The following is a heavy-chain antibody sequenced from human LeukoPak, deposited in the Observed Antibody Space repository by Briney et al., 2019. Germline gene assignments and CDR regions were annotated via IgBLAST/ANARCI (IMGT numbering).Heavy chain of an antibody. J-gene: IGHJ6*02. CDR3: ARRGDEGVRGAASGKVSYGMDV. CDR1: GYTFTSCY. Sequence: ASVKVSCKASGYTFTSCYMHWVRQAPGQGLEWMGIINPSGGSTSYAQKFQGRVTMTRDTSTSTVYMELSSLRSEDTAVYYCARRGDEGVRGAASGKVSYGMDVWGQGTTVTVSS. V-gene: IGHV1-46*01. D-gene: IGHD3-10*01. CDR2: INPSGGST.